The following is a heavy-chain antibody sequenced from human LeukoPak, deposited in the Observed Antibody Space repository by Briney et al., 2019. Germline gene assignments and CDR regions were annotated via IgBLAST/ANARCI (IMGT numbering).Heavy chain of an antibody. CDR3: ARGWEPYSSSLDY. V-gene: IGHV6-1*01. D-gene: IGHD6-13*01. CDR2: TYYRSKWYN. J-gene: IGHJ4*02. Sequence: SQTLSLTCAISGDSVSSNSAAWNWVRQSPSRGLEWLGRTYYRSKWYNDYAVSVKSRVTINPDTFKNQFSLQLNSVTPEDTAVYYCARGWEPYSSSLDYWGQGTLVTVSS. CDR1: GDSVSSNSAA.